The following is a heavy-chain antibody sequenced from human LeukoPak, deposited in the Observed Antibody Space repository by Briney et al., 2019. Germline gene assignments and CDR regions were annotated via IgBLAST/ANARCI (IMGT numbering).Heavy chain of an antibody. CDR1: GGSIRSYY. CDR2: IYYSGST. Sequence: SETLSLTCTVSGGSIRSYYWNWIRQPPGKGLEWIGYIYYSGSTNYNPSLTSRVTISVDTSKNQLSLRLSSVTAADTALYYCARENGYRYDYWGQGTLVTVSS. J-gene: IGHJ4*02. V-gene: IGHV4-59*01. D-gene: IGHD5-18*01. CDR3: ARENGYRYDY.